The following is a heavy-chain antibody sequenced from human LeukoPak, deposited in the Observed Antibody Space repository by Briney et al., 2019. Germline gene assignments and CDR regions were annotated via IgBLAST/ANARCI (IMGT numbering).Heavy chain of an antibody. J-gene: IGHJ4*02. V-gene: IGHV3-21*01. Sequence: GGSLRLSCAGSGFTFTTYNMNWVRQAPGKGLEWVSFISGSGSDIYYADSAKGQFIISRDNAKNSLFLRMNSLRAEDTAVYYCARGGLGTQIDYWGQGTLVTVSS. D-gene: IGHD3/OR15-3a*01. CDR3: ARGGLGTQIDY. CDR2: ISGSGSDI. CDR1: GFTFTTYN.